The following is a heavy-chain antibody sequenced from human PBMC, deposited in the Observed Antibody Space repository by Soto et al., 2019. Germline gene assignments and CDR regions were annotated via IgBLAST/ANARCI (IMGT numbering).Heavy chain of an antibody. CDR2: IFHSGST. V-gene: IGHV4-31*03. Sequence: PSETMSLTCSVSRAFITSGGFYYSWIRQPPGKGLEWLGYIFHSGSTLYTPSLRGRLTLSADTSRNQLSLHLTSVTAADTAVYYCVRGGIAGHWFDPWGQGILVTVSS. J-gene: IGHJ5*02. CDR3: VRGGIAGHWFDP. D-gene: IGHD2-21*01. CDR1: RAFITSGGFY.